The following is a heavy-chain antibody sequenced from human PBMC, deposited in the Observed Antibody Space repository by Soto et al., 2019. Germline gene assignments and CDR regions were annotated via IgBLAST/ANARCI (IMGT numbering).Heavy chain of an antibody. V-gene: IGHV1-69*13. CDR3: ARDLERGVPAPNGMDV. Sequence: SVKVSCKASGGTFSSYAISWVRQAPGQGLEWMGGIIPILGTANYAQKFQGRVTITADESTSTAYMELSSLRSEDTAVYYCARDLERGVPAPNGMDVWGQGTTVNVS. CDR2: IIPILGTA. D-gene: IGHD2-2*01. CDR1: GGTFSSYA. J-gene: IGHJ6*02.